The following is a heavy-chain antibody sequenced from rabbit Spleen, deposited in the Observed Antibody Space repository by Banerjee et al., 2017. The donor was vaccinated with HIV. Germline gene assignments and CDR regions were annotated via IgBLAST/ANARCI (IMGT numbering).Heavy chain of an antibody. CDR3: ARWRSVSGDDYLDL. CDR1: GFPFSSSYY. J-gene: IGHJ4*01. Sequence: QEQLVESGGGLVQPEGSLTLTCTASGFPFSSSYYMCWVRQAPGKGLEWIGCISYGGGTYSASWVNGRFTISKTSSTTVTLQMTSLTAADTATYFCARWRSVSGDDYLDLWGPGTLVTVS. CDR2: ISYGGGT. V-gene: IGHV1S45*01. D-gene: IGHD2-1*01.